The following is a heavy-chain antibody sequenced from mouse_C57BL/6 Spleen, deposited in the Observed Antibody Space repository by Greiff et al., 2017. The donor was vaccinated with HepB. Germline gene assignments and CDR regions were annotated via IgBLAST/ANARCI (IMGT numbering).Heavy chain of an antibody. CDR3: ARDYDYFDY. CDR2: IYPGDGDT. CDR1: GYAFSSSW. D-gene: IGHD2-4*01. Sequence: QVQLQQSGPELVKPGASVKISCKASGYAFSSSWMNWVKQRPGKGLEWIGRIYPGDGDTNYNGKFKGKATLTADKSSNTAYLQLSSLTSEDTAIYYCARDYDYFDYWGQGTTLTVSS. J-gene: IGHJ2*01. V-gene: IGHV1-82*01.